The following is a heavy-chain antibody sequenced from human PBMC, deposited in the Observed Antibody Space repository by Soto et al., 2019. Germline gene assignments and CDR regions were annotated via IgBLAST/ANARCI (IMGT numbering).Heavy chain of an antibody. J-gene: IGHJ4*02. CDR2: ISGSGGST. CDR3: AKDGSPPHYYDSSGYHDY. V-gene: IGHV3-23*01. CDR1: GLTFSSYA. Sequence: SLRLSCAASGLTFSSYAMSWVRQAPGKGLEWVSAISGSGGSTYYADSVKGRFTISRDNSKNTLYLQMNSLRAEDTAVYYCAKDGSPPHYYDSSGYHDYWGQGXLVTVSS. D-gene: IGHD3-22*01.